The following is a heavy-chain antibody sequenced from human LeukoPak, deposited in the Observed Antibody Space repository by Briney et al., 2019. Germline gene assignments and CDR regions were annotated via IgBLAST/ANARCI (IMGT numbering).Heavy chain of an antibody. Sequence: PSETLSLTCSVSGVSFSSHYWSWIRQPPGRGLEWIGYMFDSKNTMDNPSLKSRITLSADTSKNQFSLRLNSVTAADTAVYYCATIKRGSIFGYFDFWGQGILVTVSS. J-gene: IGHJ4*02. CDR3: ATIKRGSIFGYFDF. V-gene: IGHV4-59*11. CDR1: GVSFSSHY. D-gene: IGHD5-18*01. CDR2: MFDSKNT.